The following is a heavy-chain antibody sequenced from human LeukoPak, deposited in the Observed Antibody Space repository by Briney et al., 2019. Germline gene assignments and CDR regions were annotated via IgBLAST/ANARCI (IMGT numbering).Heavy chain of an antibody. Sequence: SETLSLTCAVYGGSFSGYYWSWIRQPPGKGLEWIGEINHSGSTNYNPSLKSRVTISVDTSKNQFSLKLSSVTAADTAVCYCARGFYSSSWYFSPKFDYWGQGTLVTVSS. CDR2: INHSGST. CDR3: ARGFYSSSWYFSPKFDY. CDR1: GGSFSGYY. D-gene: IGHD6-13*01. V-gene: IGHV4-34*01. J-gene: IGHJ4*02.